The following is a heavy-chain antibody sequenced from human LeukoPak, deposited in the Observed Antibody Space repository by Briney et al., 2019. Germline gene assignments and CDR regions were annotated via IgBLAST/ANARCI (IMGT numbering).Heavy chain of an antibody. D-gene: IGHD3-22*01. V-gene: IGHV3-48*01. CDR2: ISSSSSTI. CDR1: GFSVSSNY. Sequence: PGGSLRLSCAASGFSVSSNYLTWVRQAPGKGLEWVSYISSSSSTIYYAGSVKGRFTISRDNAKNSLYLQMNSLRAEDTAVYYCVRDHHRRHYDSQARDTFDIWGQGTMVTVSS. J-gene: IGHJ3*02. CDR3: VRDHHRRHYDSQARDTFDI.